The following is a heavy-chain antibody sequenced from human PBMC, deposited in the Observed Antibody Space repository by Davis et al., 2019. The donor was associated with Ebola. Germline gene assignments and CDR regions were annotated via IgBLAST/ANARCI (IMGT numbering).Heavy chain of an antibody. CDR3: ARGASYGMEV. V-gene: IGHV3-20*04. CDR1: GFTFDDYA. Sequence: GESPKISCATSGFTFDDYAMSWVRQAPGEGLEWVAGISGSGGDTYYANSVKGRFTISRDNANYTLYLQMNSLRAEDTAVYYCARGASYGMEVRGQGTTVIVSS. CDR2: ISGSGGDT. J-gene: IGHJ6*02.